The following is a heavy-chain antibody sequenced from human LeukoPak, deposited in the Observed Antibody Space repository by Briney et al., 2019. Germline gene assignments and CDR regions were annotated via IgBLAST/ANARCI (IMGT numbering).Heavy chain of an antibody. D-gene: IGHD3-3*01. V-gene: IGHV3-30*02. Sequence: GGSLRLSCAASGFTFSSYGMHWVRQAPGKGLEWVAVIWYGGSNKYYADSVKGRFTTSRDNSKNTLYLQMNSLRAEDTAVYYCAKGKYDFWSGYSYYFDYWGQGTLVTVSS. CDR2: IWYGGSNK. CDR1: GFTFSSYG. CDR3: AKGKYDFWSGYSYYFDY. J-gene: IGHJ4*02.